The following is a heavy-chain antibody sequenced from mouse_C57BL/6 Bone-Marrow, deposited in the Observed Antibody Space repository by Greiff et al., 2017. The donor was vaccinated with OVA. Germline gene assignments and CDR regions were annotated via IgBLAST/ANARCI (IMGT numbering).Heavy chain of an antibody. CDR1: GYTFTDYE. CDR2: IDPETGGT. J-gene: IGHJ3*01. V-gene: IGHV1-15*01. Sequence: VQLQQSGAELVRPGASVTLSCKASGYTFTDYEMHWVKQTPVHGLEWIGAIDPETGGTAYNQKFQGKAILTADKSSSTAYMVLRGLTAEDSAVYYCTRKEFFAYWGQGTLVTVSA. CDR3: TRKEFFAY.